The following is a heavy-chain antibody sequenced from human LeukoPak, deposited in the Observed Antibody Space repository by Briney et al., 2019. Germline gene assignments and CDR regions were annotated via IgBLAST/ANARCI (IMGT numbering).Heavy chain of an antibody. CDR2: TYYRSSWYN. D-gene: IGHD1-26*01. V-gene: IGHV6-1*01. Sequence: SQTLSLTCAISGDSVSSNSAAWNWIRQSPSRGLEWLGRTYYRSSWYNDYTLSLRGRITVDPDTSKNQFSLQLNSVSPEDTAVYYCARQGRSGASYSGLDPWGQGTLVTVSS. CDR3: ARQGRSGASYSGLDP. J-gene: IGHJ5*02. CDR1: GDSVSSNSAA.